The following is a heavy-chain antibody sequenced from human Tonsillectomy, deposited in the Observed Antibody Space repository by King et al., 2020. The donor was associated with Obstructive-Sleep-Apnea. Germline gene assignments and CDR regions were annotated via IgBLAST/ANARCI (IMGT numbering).Heavy chain of an antibody. CDR2: ISDSGSST. V-gene: IGHV3-23*04. J-gene: IGHJ4*02. Sequence: DVQLVESGGGLVQPGGSLRLSCAASEFTFANYGMGWVRQAPGKGLEWVSSISDSGSSTYYAGSVRGRFTISRDNSKNTLCLQMNSLRADDTAVYYCAKDDGTYCGGDCQPPLDYWGQGTLVTVSS. D-gene: IGHD2-21*02. CDR1: EFTFANYG. CDR3: AKDDGTYCGGDCQPPLDY.